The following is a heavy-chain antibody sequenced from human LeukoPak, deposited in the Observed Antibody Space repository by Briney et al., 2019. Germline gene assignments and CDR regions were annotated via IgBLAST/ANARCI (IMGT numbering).Heavy chain of an antibody. CDR2: IYHSGST. J-gene: IGHJ4*02. CDR3: ARVLTRGSGSYPAVDY. V-gene: IGHV4-4*02. CDR1: GGSISSSNW. D-gene: IGHD3-10*01. Sequence: SETLSLTCAVSGGSISSSNWWSWVRQPPGKGLEWIGEIYHSGSTNYNPSLKSRVTISVDKSKNQFSLKLSSVTAADTAVYYCARVLTRGSGSYPAVDYWGQGTLVTVSS.